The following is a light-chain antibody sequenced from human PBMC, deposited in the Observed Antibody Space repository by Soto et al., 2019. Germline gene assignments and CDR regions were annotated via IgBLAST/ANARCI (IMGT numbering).Light chain of an antibody. J-gene: IGKJ1*01. Sequence: DIQMNQSPSSLSASVGDRVTITCRASQSISSYLNWYQQKPGKAPKLLIYAASSLQSGVPSRFSGSGSGTDFTLTISSLQPDDLATYYGQQSYRTPRTFGQGTKVEIK. CDR3: QQSYRTPRT. V-gene: IGKV1-39*01. CDR1: QSISSY. CDR2: AAS.